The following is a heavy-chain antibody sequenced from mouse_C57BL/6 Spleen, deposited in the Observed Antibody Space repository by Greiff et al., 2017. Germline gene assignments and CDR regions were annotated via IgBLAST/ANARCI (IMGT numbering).Heavy chain of an antibody. J-gene: IGHJ4*01. CDR3: ARGLLYSYYAMDY. V-gene: IGHV5-4*03. D-gene: IGHD2-12*01. Sequence: EVKLMESGGGLVKPGGSLKLSCAASGFTFSSYAMSWVRQTPEKRLEWVATISDGGSYTYYPDNVKGRFTISRDNAKNNLYLQMSHLKSEDTAMYYCARGLLYSYYAMDYWGQGTSVTVSS. CDR2: ISDGGSYT. CDR1: GFTFSSYA.